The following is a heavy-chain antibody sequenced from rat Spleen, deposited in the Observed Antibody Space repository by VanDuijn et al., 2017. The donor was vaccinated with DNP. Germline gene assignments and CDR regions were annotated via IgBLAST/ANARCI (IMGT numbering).Heavy chain of an antibody. CDR3: ARPDY. CDR1: GFTFSAYY. CDR2: IGSDGYAP. Sequence: EVQLVESGGGLVQPGRSLKLSCAASGFTFSAYYMAWVRQAPAKGLEWVAYIGSDGYAPYYGESVKGRFTVSRDNAESTLYLQMDSLRSEDTATYYCARPDYWGQGVMVTVSS. V-gene: IGHV5-25*01. J-gene: IGHJ2*01.